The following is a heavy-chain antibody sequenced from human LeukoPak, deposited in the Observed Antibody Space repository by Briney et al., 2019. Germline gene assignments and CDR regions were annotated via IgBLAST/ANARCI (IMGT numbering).Heavy chain of an antibody. CDR2: IGAWVPGT. CDR1: GFSFSSYA. J-gene: IGHJ3*01. D-gene: IGHD2-21*01. Sequence: GGSLRPSCAASGFSFSSYAMSWVRQAPGRGLEWVSSIGAWVPGTSYADSVKGRFTISRDNSKKTVYLQMNSLRVEDTAVYYCAKGKINHDCAFDFWGQGTMVTVSS. V-gene: IGHV3-23*01. CDR3: AKGKINHDCAFDF.